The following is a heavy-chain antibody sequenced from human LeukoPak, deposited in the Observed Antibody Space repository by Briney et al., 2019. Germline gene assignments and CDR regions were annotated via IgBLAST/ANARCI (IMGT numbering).Heavy chain of an antibody. CDR1: GGSISSGGYS. CDR2: IYHSGST. V-gene: IGHV4-30-2*01. J-gene: IGHJ4*02. D-gene: IGHD2-21*01. Sequence: TLSLTCAVSGGSISSGGYSWSWIRQPPGKGLEWIGYIYHSGSTYYNPSLKSRVTISVDRSKNQFSLKLSSVTAADTAVYYCARASPYSTFDYWGQGTLVTVSS. CDR3: ARASPYSTFDY.